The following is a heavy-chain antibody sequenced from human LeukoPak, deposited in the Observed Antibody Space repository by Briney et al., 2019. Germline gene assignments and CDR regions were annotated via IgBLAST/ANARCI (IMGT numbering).Heavy chain of an antibody. D-gene: IGHD5-12*01. CDR3: ARDSGYSGYVGWFDP. CDR1: GFTFSSYA. Sequence: QPGRSLRLSCAASGFTFSSYAMHWVRQAPGKGLEWVAVISYDGSNKYYADSVKGRFTISRDNSKNTLYLQMNSLRAEDTAVYYCARDSGYSGYVGWFDPWGQGTLVTVSS. V-gene: IGHV3-30*01. J-gene: IGHJ5*02. CDR2: ISYDGSNK.